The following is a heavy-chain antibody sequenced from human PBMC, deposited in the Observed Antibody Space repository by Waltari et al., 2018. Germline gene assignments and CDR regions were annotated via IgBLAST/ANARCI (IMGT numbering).Heavy chain of an antibody. CDR2: IYKRGGT. V-gene: IGHV4-38-2*01. D-gene: IGHD4-4*01. J-gene: IGHJ4*02. CDR1: GYSISSGYY. Sequence: QVQLQESGPGLVKPSETLSLTCAVSGYSISSGYYGGWIRQPPGRGLEWIGSIYKRGGTYYNPSLKSRVTIPVDTSKNQFSLKLSSVTAADTAVYYCARPDEQSNSGALTWDYWGQGTLVTVSS. CDR3: ARPDEQSNSGALTWDY.